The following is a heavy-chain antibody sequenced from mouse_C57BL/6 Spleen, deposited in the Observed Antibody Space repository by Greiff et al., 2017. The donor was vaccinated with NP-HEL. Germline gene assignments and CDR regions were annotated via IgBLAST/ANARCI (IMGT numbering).Heavy chain of an antibody. CDR2: ISNGGGST. CDR1: GFTFSDYY. V-gene: IGHV5-12*01. CDR3: ARHLGTKWYFDV. J-gene: IGHJ1*03. Sequence: DVKLVESGGGLVQPGGSLKLSCAASGFTFSDYYMYWVRQTPEKRLEWVAYISNGGGSTYYPDTVKGRFTISRDNAKNPLYLQMSRLKSEDTAMYYCARHLGTKWYFDVWGTGTTVTVSS. D-gene: IGHD4-1*01.